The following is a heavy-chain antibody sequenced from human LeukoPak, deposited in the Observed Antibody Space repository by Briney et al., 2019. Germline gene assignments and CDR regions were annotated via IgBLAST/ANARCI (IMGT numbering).Heavy chain of an antibody. CDR2: IYYSGST. J-gene: IGHJ4*02. Sequence: SQTLSLTCTVSRGSISSGGYYWSWIRQHPGKGLEWIGYIYYSGSTYYNPSLKSRVTISVDTSKNQFSLKLSSVTAADTAVYYCARGRNCSGGSCRKLYFDYWGQGTLVTVSS. CDR3: ARGRNCSGGSCRKLYFDY. V-gene: IGHV4-31*03. CDR1: RGSISSGGYY. D-gene: IGHD2-15*01.